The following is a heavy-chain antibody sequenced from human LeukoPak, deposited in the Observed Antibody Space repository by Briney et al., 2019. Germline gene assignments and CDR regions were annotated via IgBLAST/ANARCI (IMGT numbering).Heavy chain of an antibody. CDR3: ARLRPYGSGEFDY. J-gene: IGHJ4*02. CDR2: INHSGST. V-gene: IGHV4-34*01. CDR1: GGSFSGYH. D-gene: IGHD3-10*01. Sequence: SETLSLTCAVYGGSFSGYHWSWIRQPPGKGLEWIGEINHSGSTNYNPSLKSRVTISVDTSKNQFSLKLSSVTAADTAVYYCARLRPYGSGEFDYWGQGTLVTVSS.